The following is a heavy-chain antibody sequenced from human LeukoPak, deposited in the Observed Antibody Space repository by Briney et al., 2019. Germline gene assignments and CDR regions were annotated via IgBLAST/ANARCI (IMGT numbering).Heavy chain of an antibody. CDR1: GFTFSSYW. D-gene: IGHD6-6*01. Sequence: GGSLRLSCAASGFTFSSYWMSWVRQAPGKGLDGVANIKQDGSEKYYVDSVKGRFTISRDNAKNSLYLQMNSLRTEDTAVYYCARDGRRGYSSSDDYWGQGTLVTVSS. J-gene: IGHJ4*02. CDR3: ARDGRRGYSSSDDY. V-gene: IGHV3-7*01. CDR2: IKQDGSEK.